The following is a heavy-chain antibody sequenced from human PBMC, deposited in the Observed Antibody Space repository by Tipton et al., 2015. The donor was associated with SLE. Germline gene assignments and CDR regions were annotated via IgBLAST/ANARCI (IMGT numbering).Heavy chain of an antibody. Sequence: SLRLSCAASGFTFSSYSMNWVRQAPGKGLEWVSSISSSSSYIYYADSVRGRFTISRDNAKNSLYLQMNSLRAEDTAVYYCARGAYYDFWSGYRPDDYWGQGILVTVSS. J-gene: IGHJ4*02. CDR1: GFTFSSYS. D-gene: IGHD3-3*01. CDR3: ARGAYYDFWSGYRPDDY. V-gene: IGHV3-21*01. CDR2: ISSSSSYI.